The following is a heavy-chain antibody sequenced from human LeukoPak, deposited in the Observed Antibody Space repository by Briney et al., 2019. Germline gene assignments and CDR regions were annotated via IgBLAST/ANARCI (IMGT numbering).Heavy chain of an antibody. CDR2: IYYSGST. V-gene: IGHV4-39*02. CDR3: ARESPNSGSYPFDY. D-gene: IGHD1-26*01. CDR1: GGSISSYY. Sequence: SETLSLTCTVSGGSISSYYWGWIRQPPGKGLEWIGSIYYSGSTYYNPSLKSRVTISVDTSKNQFSLKLSSVTAADTAVYYCARESPNSGSYPFDYWGQGTLVTVSS. J-gene: IGHJ4*02.